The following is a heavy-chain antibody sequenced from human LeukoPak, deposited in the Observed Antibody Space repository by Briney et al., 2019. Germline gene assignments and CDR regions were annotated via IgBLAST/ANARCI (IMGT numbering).Heavy chain of an antibody. CDR1: GGSFSGYY. Sequence: SETLSLTCAVYGGSFSGYYWSWIRQPPGKGLEWIGEINHSGSTNYNPSLKSRVTISVDTSKNQFSLKLSSVTAADTAVYYCARGTRMLYTSYYFDYWGQGTLVTVSS. CDR2: INHSGST. CDR3: ARGTRMLYTSYYFDY. V-gene: IGHV4-34*01. D-gene: IGHD2-8*01. J-gene: IGHJ4*02.